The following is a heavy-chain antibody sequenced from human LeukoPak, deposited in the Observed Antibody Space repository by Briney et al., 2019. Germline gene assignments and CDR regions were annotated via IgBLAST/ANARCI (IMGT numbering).Heavy chain of an antibody. CDR3: ARLNGAHRKRGYSYGPSKDGAFDI. CDR2: IYYSGST. J-gene: IGHJ3*02. V-gene: IGHV4-39*01. Sequence: SETLSLTCTVSGGSISSYYWGWIRQPPGKGLEWIGSIYYSGSTYYNPSLKSRVTISVDTSKNQFSLKLSSVTAADTAVYYCARLNGAHRKRGYSYGPSKDGAFDIWGQGTMVTVSS. CDR1: GGSISSYY. D-gene: IGHD5-18*01.